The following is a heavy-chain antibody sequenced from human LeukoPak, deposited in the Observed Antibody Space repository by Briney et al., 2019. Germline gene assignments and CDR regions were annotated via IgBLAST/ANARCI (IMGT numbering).Heavy chain of an antibody. CDR2: ISRSSSYL. CDR3: ASAEYSTGPFDS. D-gene: IGHD2-8*02. V-gene: IGHV3-21*01. J-gene: IGHJ4*02. CDR1: GFTFSDYS. Sequence: GRSLRLSCAASGFTFSDYSMNWVRQAPGKGLEWVSSISRSSSYLYNADSLKGRITISRDNAKNALYLQMNSLPADDTAVHYCASAEYSTGPFDSWGQGTLVTVSS.